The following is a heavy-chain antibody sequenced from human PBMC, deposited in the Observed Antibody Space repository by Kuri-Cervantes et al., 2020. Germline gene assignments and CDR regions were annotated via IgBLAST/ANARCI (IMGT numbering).Heavy chain of an antibody. CDR2: INPSGGST. CDR1: GYTFTSYY. Sequence: ASVKVSCKVSGYTFTSYYMHWVRQAPGQGLEWMGIINPSGGSTSYAQKFQGRVTMTRDTSTSTVYMELSSLRSEDTAVYYCARVDHYYDSSGWVFDYWGQGTLVTVSS. J-gene: IGHJ4*02. V-gene: IGHV1-46*01. D-gene: IGHD3-22*01. CDR3: ARVDHYYDSSGWVFDY.